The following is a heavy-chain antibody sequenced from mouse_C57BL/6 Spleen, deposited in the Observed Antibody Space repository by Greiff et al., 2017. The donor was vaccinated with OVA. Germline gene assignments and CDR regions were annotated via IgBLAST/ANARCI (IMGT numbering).Heavy chain of an antibody. J-gene: IGHJ4*01. D-gene: IGHD6-1*01. CDR1: GYTFTSYW. CDR2: IDPSDSYT. CDR3: ARHSDAMDY. V-gene: IGHV1-69*01. Sequence: QVHVKQPGAELVMPGASVKLSCKASGYTFTSYWMHWVKQRPGQGLEWIGEIDPSDSYTNYNQKFKGKSTLTVAKSSSTAYMQLSSLTSEDSAVYYCARHSDAMDYWGQGTSVTVSS.